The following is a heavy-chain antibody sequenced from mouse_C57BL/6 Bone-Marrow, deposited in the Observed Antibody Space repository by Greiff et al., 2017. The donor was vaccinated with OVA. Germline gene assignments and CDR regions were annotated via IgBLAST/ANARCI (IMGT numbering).Heavy chain of an antibody. J-gene: IGHJ4*01. D-gene: IGHD2-1*01. Sequence: EVKLVESGGGLVKPGGSLKLSCAASGFTFSSYAMSWVRQTPEKRLEWVATISDGGSYTYYPDNVKGRITISRDNAKNNLYLQMSHLKSEDTAMYYCARRDGYYGNQGYAMDYWGQGTSVTVSS. CDR2: ISDGGSYT. V-gene: IGHV5-4*03. CDR3: ARRDGYYGNQGYAMDY. CDR1: GFTFSSYA.